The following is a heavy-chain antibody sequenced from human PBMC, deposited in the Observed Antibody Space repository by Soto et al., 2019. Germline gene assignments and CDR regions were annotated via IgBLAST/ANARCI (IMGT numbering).Heavy chain of an antibody. CDR2: IYSTGTT. CDR3: AREKDYYFNAMDV. CDR1: GGSINSHY. V-gene: IGHV4-4*07. J-gene: IGHJ6*02. Sequence: QVQLQESGPGLVKSSETLSLTCTVSGGSINSHYWTWIRQPAGKGLEWIGRIYSTGTTDYNPSLESRVTMSVDTSKNQFSLTLTSVTVADTAVYFCAREKDYYFNAMDVWGQGTTVAVSS.